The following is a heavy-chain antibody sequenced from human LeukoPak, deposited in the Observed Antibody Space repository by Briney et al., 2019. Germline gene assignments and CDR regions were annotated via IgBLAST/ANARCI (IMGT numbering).Heavy chain of an antibody. CDR2: TSSSDAGK. Sequence: GGSLRLSCAASGFTFSSYSMNWVRQAPGKGLEWVSATSSSDAGKYYADSVRGRFTISRDNSRNTMYLQMNSLRAEDAAVYYCAKAPVTSCRGAFCYPFDSWGQETVVTVSS. CDR1: GFTFSSYS. V-gene: IGHV3-23*01. J-gene: IGHJ4*02. D-gene: IGHD2-15*01. CDR3: AKAPVTSCRGAFCYPFDS.